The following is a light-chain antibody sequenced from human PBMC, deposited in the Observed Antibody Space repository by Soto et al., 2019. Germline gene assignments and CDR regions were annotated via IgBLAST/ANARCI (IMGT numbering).Light chain of an antibody. J-gene: IGLJ1*01. V-gene: IGLV2-14*01. CDR3: SSYTSSSTYV. CDR1: SSHVGGYDY. Sequence: QSVLTQPASVSGSPGQSGTISYTGTSSHVGGYDYVSWYQHHPGKAPKLAIYDVTYRPSGVSDRFSGSKSANTASLTISGLQAEDEADYYCSSYTSSSTYVFGTGTKVTVL. CDR2: DVT.